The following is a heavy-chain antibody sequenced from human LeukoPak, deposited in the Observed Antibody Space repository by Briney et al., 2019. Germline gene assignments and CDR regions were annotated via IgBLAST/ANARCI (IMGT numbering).Heavy chain of an antibody. CDR2: VQKDGSYA. V-gene: IGHV3-30*02. D-gene: IGHD6-19*01. CDR1: GFSLSNFG. J-gene: IGHJ4*02. Sequence: GGSLRLSCAASGFSLSNFGLHWVRQAPGKGLEWAAFVQKDGSYAKYGDSVKGRFTISRDNSKNTLYLQMNSLRVEDTAVYYCAKGQKRIAVAAAFDYWGQGTLVTVSS. CDR3: AKGQKRIAVAAAFDY.